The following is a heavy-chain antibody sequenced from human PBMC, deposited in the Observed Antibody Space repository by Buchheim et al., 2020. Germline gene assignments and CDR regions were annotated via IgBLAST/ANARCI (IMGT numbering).Heavy chain of an antibody. J-gene: IGHJ2*01. D-gene: IGHD5-24*01. Sequence: QLQLQESGPGLVKPSETLSLTCTVPGGSISSSSYYWGWIRQPPGKGLEWIGSIYYSGSTYYNPSLKSRVTISVDTSKNQFSLKLSSVTAADTAVYYCARSGRWKSGWYFDLWGRGTL. CDR1: GGSISSSSYY. CDR3: ARSGRWKSGWYFDL. CDR2: IYYSGST. V-gene: IGHV4-39*01.